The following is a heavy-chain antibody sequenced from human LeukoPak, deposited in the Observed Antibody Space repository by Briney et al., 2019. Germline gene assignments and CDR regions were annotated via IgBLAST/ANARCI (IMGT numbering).Heavy chain of an antibody. CDR3: ARDPASYYYDSSGYRNDY. J-gene: IGHJ4*02. CDR2: ISSSGSTI. D-gene: IGHD3-22*01. Sequence: GGSLRLSCAASGFTFSSYEMNWVRQAPGKGLEWVSYISSSGSTIYYADSVKGRFTISRDTSKNTLYLQMNSLRAEDTAVYYCARDPASYYYDSSGYRNDYWGQGTLVTVSS. V-gene: IGHV3-48*03. CDR1: GFTFSSYE.